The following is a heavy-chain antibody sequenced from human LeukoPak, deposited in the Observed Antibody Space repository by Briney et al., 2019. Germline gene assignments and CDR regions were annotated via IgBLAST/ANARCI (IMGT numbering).Heavy chain of an antibody. Sequence: SVKVSCTASGGTFSSYAISWVRQAPGQGLEWMGGIIPIFGTANYAQKFQGRVTITADESTSTAYMELSSLRSEDTAVYYCAREDTVPPDWLKYYYYGMDVWGQGTTVTVSS. CDR1: GGTFSSYA. V-gene: IGHV1-69*13. CDR3: AREDTVPPDWLKYYYYGMDV. D-gene: IGHD2-8*01. CDR2: IIPIFGTA. J-gene: IGHJ6*02.